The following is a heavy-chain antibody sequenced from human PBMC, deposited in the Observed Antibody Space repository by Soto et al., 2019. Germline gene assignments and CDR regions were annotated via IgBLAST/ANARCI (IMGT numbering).Heavy chain of an antibody. CDR3: ARTHWVSGTEY. D-gene: IGHD6-19*01. V-gene: IGHV4-4*07. CDR1: GGSMTGYF. Sequence: QVQLQESGPGLVKPSETLSLTCTVSGGSMTGYFWSWIRQPAGKALEWLGHVYNSGNTDYNPSLESRITMAVDTSKRQFSLTVKSVTAADTAVYYCARTHWVSGTEYWGQGILVTVSS. CDR2: VYNSGNT. J-gene: IGHJ4*02.